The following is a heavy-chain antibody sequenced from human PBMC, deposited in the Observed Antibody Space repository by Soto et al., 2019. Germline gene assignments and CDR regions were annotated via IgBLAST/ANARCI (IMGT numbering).Heavy chain of an antibody. Sequence: QLQLQESGPGLVKPSETLSLTCTVSGGSISSSSYYWGWIRQPPGKGLEWIGSIYYSGSTYYNPSLKRRVTISVDTSKNQFSLKLSSVTAADTAVYYCARPRYYCSGGSCGEYFDYWGQGTLVTVSS. CDR1: GGSISSSSYY. V-gene: IGHV4-39*01. D-gene: IGHD2-15*01. J-gene: IGHJ4*02. CDR2: IYYSGST. CDR3: ARPRYYCSGGSCGEYFDY.